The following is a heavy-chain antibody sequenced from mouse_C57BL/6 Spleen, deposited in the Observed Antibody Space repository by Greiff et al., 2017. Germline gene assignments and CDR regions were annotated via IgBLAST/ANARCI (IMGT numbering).Heavy chain of an antibody. D-gene: IGHD2-1*01. CDR3: ARENYGKQYYFDY. CDR2: INYDGSST. Sequence: EVKLVESEGGLVQPGSSMKLSCTASGFTFSDYYMAWVRQVPEKGLEWVANINYDGSSTYYLDSLKSRFIISRDNAKNILYLQMSSLKSEDTATYYCARENYGKQYYFDYWGQGTTLTVSS. J-gene: IGHJ2*01. V-gene: IGHV5-16*01. CDR1: GFTFSDYY.